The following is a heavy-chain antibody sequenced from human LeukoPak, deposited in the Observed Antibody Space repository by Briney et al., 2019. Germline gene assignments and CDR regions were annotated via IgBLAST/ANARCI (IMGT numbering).Heavy chain of an antibody. CDR2: ISAYNGNT. V-gene: IGHV1-18*01. J-gene: IGHJ4*02. CDR3: AGGDYDVWSGYPYYFEY. CDR1: GYTFTSYG. Sequence: ASVKVSCKASGYTFTSYGISWVRQAPVQGLEGMGWISAYNGNTNYAQKLQGRVTMTTDTSTSTAYMELRSLRSDDTAVYYCAGGDYDVWSGYPYYFEYWGQGTLVTVPS. D-gene: IGHD3-3*01.